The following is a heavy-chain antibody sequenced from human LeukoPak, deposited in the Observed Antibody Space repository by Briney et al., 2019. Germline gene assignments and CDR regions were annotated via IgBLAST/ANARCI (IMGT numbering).Heavy chain of an antibody. J-gene: IGHJ6*02. V-gene: IGHV3-74*03. CDR2: ISPDGSTT. Sequence: GGSLRLSCAASGFTFSRYWMHWVRQAPGKGLMWVSRISPDGSTTLYADSVKGRFTISRDNAKNTLYLQMNSLGAEDTAVYYCARDKGYGMDVWGQGTTVTVSS. CDR3: ARDKGYGMDV. CDR1: GFTFSRYW.